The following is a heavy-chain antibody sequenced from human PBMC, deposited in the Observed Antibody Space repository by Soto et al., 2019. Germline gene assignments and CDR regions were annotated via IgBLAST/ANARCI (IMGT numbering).Heavy chain of an antibody. CDR2: IFWDGDQ. V-gene: IGHV2-5*02. CDR3: AHRRWIYCYDDNGQTKNWCFDI. CDR1: GFSLKTDAVG. D-gene: IGHD2-2*01. Sequence: QITLKESGPTLVKPTQTLTLTCSSSGFSLKTDAVGVGWIRQPPGKAPEWLAIIFWDGDQRYSPSMRNRLTINTDTSKSQVVLTMTNMDPVETATYCCAHRRWIYCYDDNGQTKNWCFDIWGPGTLVTVSS. J-gene: IGHJ2*01.